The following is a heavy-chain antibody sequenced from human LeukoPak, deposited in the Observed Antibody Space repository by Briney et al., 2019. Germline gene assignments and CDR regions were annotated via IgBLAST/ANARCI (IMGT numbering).Heavy chain of an antibody. CDR2: IIKDGSDK. D-gene: IGHD3-16*01. CDR1: GFALSDYG. Sequence: GGSLRLSCEGSGFALSDYGMGWVRQAPGRGLEWVAKIIKDGSDKYYVDSVKGRFSISRDNAKNSVYLQMSGLRVEDTAVYYCTRELWPADYWGQGILVTVSS. J-gene: IGHJ4*02. V-gene: IGHV3-7*01. CDR3: TRELWPADY.